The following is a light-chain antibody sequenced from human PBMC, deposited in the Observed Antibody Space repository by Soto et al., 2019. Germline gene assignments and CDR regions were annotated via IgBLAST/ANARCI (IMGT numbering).Light chain of an antibody. CDR1: QSVSISY. J-gene: IGKJ3*01. V-gene: IGKV3-20*01. CDR3: QQYGSSPLFS. Sequence: EIVLTQSPGTVSLSPGDRATLSCRASQSVSISYLAWYQQKPGQAPRLLIYGASNRATGIPARFSGSGFGTDFTRTISRLEPEDFAVYYCQQYGSSPLFSFGPGTKVDVK. CDR2: GAS.